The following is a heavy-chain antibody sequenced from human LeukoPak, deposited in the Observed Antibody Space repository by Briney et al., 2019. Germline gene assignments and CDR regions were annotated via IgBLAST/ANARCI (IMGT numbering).Heavy chain of an antibody. J-gene: IGHJ3*02. CDR2: INHNGST. CDR3: ARPVVPAAHDAFDI. V-gene: IGHV4-34*01. Sequence: PSETLSLTCAVYGGSFSGYYWSWIRQPPGKGLEWIGEINHNGSTNYNPSLKSRVTISVDTSKNQFSLKLSSVTAADTAVYYCARPVVPAAHDAFDIWGQGTMVTVSS. D-gene: IGHD2-2*01. CDR1: GGSFSGYY.